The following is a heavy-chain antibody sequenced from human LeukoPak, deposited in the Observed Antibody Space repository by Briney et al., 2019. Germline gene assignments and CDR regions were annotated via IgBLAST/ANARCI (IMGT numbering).Heavy chain of an antibody. CDR3: ARDQGTLFGELLSEDY. CDR1: GFTFSSYS. J-gene: IGHJ4*02. V-gene: IGHV3-21*01. CDR2: ISSSSSYI. D-gene: IGHD3-10*01. Sequence: GGSLRLSCAASGFTFSSYSMNWVRHGPGKGLEWVSSISSSSSYIYYADSVKGRFTISRDNAKNSLYLQMNSLRAEDTAVYYCARDQGTLFGELLSEDYWGQGTLVTVSS.